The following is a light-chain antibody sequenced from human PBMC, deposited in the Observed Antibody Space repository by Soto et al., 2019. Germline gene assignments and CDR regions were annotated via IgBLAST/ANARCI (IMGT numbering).Light chain of an antibody. V-gene: IGLV4-60*02. CDR3: ETWDINTHVV. CDR2: REGSGSF. Sequence: QPVLTQSSSASASLGSSVKLTCTLSSVHSSYIIAWHQQQPGKAPRYLMNREGSGSFNKGSGVPDRFSGSSSGADRYLTISNLPFEDEADYYCETWDINTHVVFGGGTKLPVL. J-gene: IGLJ2*01. CDR1: SVHSSYI.